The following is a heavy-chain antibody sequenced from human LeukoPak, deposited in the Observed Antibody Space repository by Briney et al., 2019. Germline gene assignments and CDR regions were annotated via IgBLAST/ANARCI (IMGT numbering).Heavy chain of an antibody. CDR1: GFTFDDYA. D-gene: IGHD5-24*01. J-gene: IGHJ4*02. CDR2: ISWNSGSI. CDR3: AKSGYNEYYYFDY. V-gene: IGHV3-9*01. Sequence: PGRSLRLSCAASGFTFDDYAMHWVRQAPGKGLEWVSGISWNSGSIGYADSVKGRFTISRGNAKNSLYLQMNSLRAEDTALYYCAKSGYNEYYYFDYWGQGTLVTVSS.